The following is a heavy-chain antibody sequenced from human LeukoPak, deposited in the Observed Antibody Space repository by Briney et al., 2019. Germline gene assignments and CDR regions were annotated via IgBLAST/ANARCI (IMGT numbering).Heavy chain of an antibody. Sequence: SETLSLTCTVSGGSISSYYWSWIRQPPEKGLEWIGFIYYSGSTNDNPSLRSRVTISVDTSKKQFSLKLSSVTAADTAVYYCARGESPNYYFDYWGQGILVTVSS. CDR1: GGSISSYY. CDR2: IYYSGST. V-gene: IGHV4-59*01. J-gene: IGHJ4*02. CDR3: ARGESPNYYFDY. D-gene: IGHD3-10*01.